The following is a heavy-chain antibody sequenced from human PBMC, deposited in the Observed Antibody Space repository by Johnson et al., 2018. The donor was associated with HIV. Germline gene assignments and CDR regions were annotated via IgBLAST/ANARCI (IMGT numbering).Heavy chain of an antibody. CDR2: IYSDGSI. V-gene: IGHV3-66*03. CDR1: GFSVSSNY. CDR3: ARDKGSWFDDAFDI. Sequence: VQLVESGGGLIQPGGSLRLSCAASGFSVSSNYMSWVRQAPGKGLEWVSVIYSDGSIYYADSVKGRFTISRDNSKNTLYLQMNSLKVEDTAVYYCARDKGSWFDDAFDIWGQGTMVTVSS. J-gene: IGHJ3*02. D-gene: IGHD6-13*01.